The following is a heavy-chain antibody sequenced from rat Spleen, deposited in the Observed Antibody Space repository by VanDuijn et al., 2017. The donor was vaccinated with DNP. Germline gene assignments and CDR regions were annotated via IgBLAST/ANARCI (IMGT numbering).Heavy chain of an antibody. J-gene: IGHJ4*01. Sequence: EVQLQESGPGLVKPSQSLSLTCSVTGYSITSSYRWNWIRKFPGNKLEWMGYINSAGSTNYNPSLKSRISITRDTSKNQFFLQVNSVTTEDTATYYCARSNYVMDAWGQGASVTVSS. CDR2: INSAGST. CDR1: GYSITSSYR. CDR3: ARSNYVMDA. V-gene: IGHV3-3*01.